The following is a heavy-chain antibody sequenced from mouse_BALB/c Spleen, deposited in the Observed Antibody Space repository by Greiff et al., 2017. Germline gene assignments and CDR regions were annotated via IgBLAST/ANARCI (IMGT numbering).Heavy chain of an antibody. V-gene: IGHV5-12-1*01. CDR1: GFAFSSYD. CDR2: ISSGGGST. CDR3: ERYFDV. Sequence: DVHLVESGGGLVKPGGSLKLSCAASGFAFSSYDMSWVRQTPEKRLEWVAYISSGGGSTYYPDTVKGRFTISRDNAKKTLYLQMSSLKSEDTAMYYCERYFDVWGAGTTVTVSS. J-gene: IGHJ1*01.